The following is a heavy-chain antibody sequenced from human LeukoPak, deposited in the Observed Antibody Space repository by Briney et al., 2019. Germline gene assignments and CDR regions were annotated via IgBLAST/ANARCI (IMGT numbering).Heavy chain of an antibody. CDR1: GLTFRNVW. D-gene: IGHD1-26*01. Sequence: PGGSLRLSCVASGLTFRNVWMSWVRQAPGKGLEWVGRVKSNPDGGTTDYAAPVKGRFTISRDDSKNTQYLEMDSLKTEDTAVYYCTSGGGGTYSSDFWGQGTLVTVSS. V-gene: IGHV3-15*01. CDR3: TSGGGGTYSSDF. J-gene: IGHJ4*02. CDR2: VKSNPDGGTT.